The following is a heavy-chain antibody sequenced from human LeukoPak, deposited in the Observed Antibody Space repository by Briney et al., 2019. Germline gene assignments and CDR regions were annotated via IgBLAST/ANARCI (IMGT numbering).Heavy chain of an antibody. Sequence: GRSLRLSCAASGFTFDDYAMPWVRHAPGKGLEWVSGISWNSGIIDSADSVKGRFTISRDNAKNSLYLQINSLRAEDTALYYCAKGKDGDKGSFAFDIWGQGTMVTVSS. J-gene: IGHJ3*02. D-gene: IGHD4-23*01. CDR1: GFTFDDYA. CDR3: AKGKDGDKGSFAFDI. CDR2: ISWNSGII. V-gene: IGHV3-9*01.